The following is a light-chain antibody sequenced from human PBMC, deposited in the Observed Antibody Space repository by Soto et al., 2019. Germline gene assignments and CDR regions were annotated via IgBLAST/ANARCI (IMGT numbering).Light chain of an antibody. J-gene: IGKJ4*01. V-gene: IGKV1-33*01. CDR2: DAS. CDR3: QQYNSWPLT. CDR1: QDINKN. Sequence: DIQSTQSLSSLSASVGDRVTITCQASQDINKNLIWYQQKPGKAPKLLIYDASDLETGVPSRFSGSGSGTGFTFTISSLQPEDFAVYYCQQYNSWPLTFGGGTKVDIK.